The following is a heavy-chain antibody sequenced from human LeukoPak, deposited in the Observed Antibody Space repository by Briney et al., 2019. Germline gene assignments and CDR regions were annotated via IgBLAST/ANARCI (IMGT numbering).Heavy chain of an antibody. CDR1: GYTFTGYY. V-gene: IGHV1-46*01. CDR3: ARVGASAARPQYFQH. CDR2: INPSGGST. J-gene: IGHJ1*01. D-gene: IGHD6-6*01. Sequence: ASVKVSCKASGYTFTGYYMHWVRQAPGQGLEWMGIINPSGGSTSYAQKFQGRVTMTRDTSTSTVYMELSSLRSEDTAVYYCARVGASAARPQYFQHWGQGTLVTVSS.